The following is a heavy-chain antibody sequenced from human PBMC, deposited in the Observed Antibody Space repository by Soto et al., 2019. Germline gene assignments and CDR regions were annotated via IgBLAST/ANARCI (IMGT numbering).Heavy chain of an antibody. CDR3: ARGHASSWYSFDY. CDR1: GGSISSGDYY. J-gene: IGHJ4*02. V-gene: IGHV4-30-4*01. D-gene: IGHD6-13*01. CDR2: IYYSGST. Sequence: SETLSLTCTVSGGSISSGDYYWSWIRQPPGKGLEWIGYIYYSGSTYYNPSLKSRVTISVDTSKNQFSLKLNSVTAADTAVYYCARGHASSWYSFDYWGQGTLVTVSS.